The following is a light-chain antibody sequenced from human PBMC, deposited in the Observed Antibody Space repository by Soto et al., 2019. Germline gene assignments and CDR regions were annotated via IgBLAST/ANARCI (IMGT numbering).Light chain of an antibody. CDR2: GAS. Sequence: EIVLTQSPATLSLSPGETATLSCRASQSIKGNLIWYQQKPGQAPRRLIYGASTRATGTPARFSGSGSGTEVTHTISSLQSEDFPVYYCQQSYDWPPWTYGQET. J-gene: IGKJ1*01. CDR1: QSIKGN. V-gene: IGKV3D-15*01. CDR3: QQSYDWPPWT.